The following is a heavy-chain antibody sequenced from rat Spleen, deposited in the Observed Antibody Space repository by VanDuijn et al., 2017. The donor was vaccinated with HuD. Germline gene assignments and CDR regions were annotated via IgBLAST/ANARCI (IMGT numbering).Heavy chain of an antibody. CDR3: ATHGGLYNWFAY. V-gene: IGHV5-25*01. Sequence: EVHLVEAGGGLVQPGSSLKVSCVVSGFTFSNYDMAWVRQAPTGGLEWVASINTSGDNTYYGDSVKGRFTVSRDDAKSTLYLQMDSLTSEDTATYYCATHGGLYNWFAYWGQGTLVTVSS. CDR1: GFTFSNYD. J-gene: IGHJ3*01. CDR2: INTSGDNT.